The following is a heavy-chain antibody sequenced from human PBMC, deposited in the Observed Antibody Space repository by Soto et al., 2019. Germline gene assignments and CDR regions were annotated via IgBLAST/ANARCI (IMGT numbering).Heavy chain of an antibody. J-gene: IGHJ4*02. CDR1: GFTFSSYA. D-gene: IGHD2-2*01. Sequence: QVQLVESGGGVVQPGRSLRLSCAASGFTFSSYAMHWVRQAPGKGLEWVAVISYDGSNKYYADSVKGRFTIARDNSKNTLDLQMNSLRAENTAVYYCARGEDIVVVPATYFDYWGQGTLVTVSS. V-gene: IGHV3-30-3*01. CDR3: ARGEDIVVVPATYFDY. CDR2: ISYDGSNK.